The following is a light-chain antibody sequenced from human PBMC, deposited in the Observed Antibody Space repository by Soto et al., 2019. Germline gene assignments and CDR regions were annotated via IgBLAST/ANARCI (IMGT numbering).Light chain of an antibody. CDR3: QHYKIFPRT. V-gene: IGKV1-5*01. CDR2: DAS. J-gene: IGKJ1*01. Sequence: DTQMTQFPSTVSASVGDRVTITCRASQGISNWLAWHQQRPGKAPKLLIHDASNLEVGVPSRFSGSGSGTEFTLTISSLQPDDFATYYCQHYKIFPRTFGQGTKVDI. CDR1: QGISNW.